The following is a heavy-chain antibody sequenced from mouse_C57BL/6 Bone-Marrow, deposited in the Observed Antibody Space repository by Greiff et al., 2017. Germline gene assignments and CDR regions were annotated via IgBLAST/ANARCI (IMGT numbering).Heavy chain of an antibody. J-gene: IGHJ2*01. D-gene: IGHD4-1*01. V-gene: IGHV1-54*01. CDR2: INPGSGGT. Sequence: QVQLKQSGAELVRPGTSVKVSCKASGYAFTNYLIEWVKQRPGQGLEWIGVINPGSGGTNYNEKFKGKATLTADKSSSTAYMQLSSLTSEDSAVYCCARAALTVFDYWGQGTTLTVSS. CDR3: ARAALTVFDY. CDR1: GYAFTNYL.